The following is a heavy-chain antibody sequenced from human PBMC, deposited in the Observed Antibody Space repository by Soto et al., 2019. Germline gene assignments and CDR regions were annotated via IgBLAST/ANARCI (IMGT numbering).Heavy chain of an antibody. V-gene: IGHV3-23*01. J-gene: IGHJ5*02. CDR3: ARDGTMIVVEGFDP. CDR1: GFTFSSYA. CDR2: IRASAGNS. Sequence: PGGSLRLSCAASGFTFSSYAMSWVRQAPGKGLEWVSSIRASAGNSYYADSVKGRFTISRDNSKNMVYLQMNSLRAEDTAVYHCARDGTMIVVEGFDPWGQGTLVTVSS. D-gene: IGHD3-22*01.